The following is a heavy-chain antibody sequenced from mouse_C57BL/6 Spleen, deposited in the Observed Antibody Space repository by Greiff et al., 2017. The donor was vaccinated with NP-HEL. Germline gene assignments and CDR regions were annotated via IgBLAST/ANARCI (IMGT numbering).Heavy chain of an antibody. D-gene: IGHD2-12*01. V-gene: IGHV1-18*01. Sequence: VQLQQSGPELVKPGASVKIPCKASGYTFTDYNMAWVKQSHGKSLEWIGDINPNNGGTIYNQKFKGKATLTVDKSSSTAYMQLRSLTSEDTAVYFCERCLGLREYFDVGGTGTTVTVSS. J-gene: IGHJ1*03. CDR2: INPNNGGT. CDR3: ERCLGLREYFDV. CDR1: GYTFTDYN.